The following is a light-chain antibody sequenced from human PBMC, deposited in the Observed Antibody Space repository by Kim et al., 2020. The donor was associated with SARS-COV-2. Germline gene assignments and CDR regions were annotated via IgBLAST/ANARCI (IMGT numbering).Light chain of an antibody. J-gene: IGLJ3*02. CDR1: RSNIGMKS. Sequence: GPRVTIPCSGSRSNIGMKSVIWSRQLPGTDPNILTYSNNLRPSGVPDRSSGSKSGTSASLAISGLQSENEADYYCAAWEDSLNGRVFGGGTQLTVL. CDR3: AAWEDSLNGRV. V-gene: IGLV1-44*01. CDR2: SNN.